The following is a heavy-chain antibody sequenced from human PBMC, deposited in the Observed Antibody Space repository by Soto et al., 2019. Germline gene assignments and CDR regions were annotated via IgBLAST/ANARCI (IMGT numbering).Heavy chain of an antibody. J-gene: IGHJ4*02. Sequence: EVQLEESGGGLIKPGESLTLSCAASDFILSDAWMKWVRQAPGKGLEWVGRIKSKAHGGTTDYAEPLKGRFTILRDESKNTLYLQKNSLQTEDTAMYFCASYRDSSGLRRYDYWGQGALVTVSS. CDR1: DFILSDAW. D-gene: IGHD3-22*01. V-gene: IGHV3-15*07. CDR3: ASYRDSSGLRRYDY. CDR2: IKSKAHGGTT.